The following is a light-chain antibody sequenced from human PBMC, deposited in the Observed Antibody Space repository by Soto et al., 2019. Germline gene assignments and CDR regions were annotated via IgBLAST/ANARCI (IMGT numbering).Light chain of an antibody. J-gene: IGLJ2*01. V-gene: IGLV1-40*01. CDR3: QSYDSTLSGFVV. CDR2: ANN. CDR1: SSNIGAGYD. Sequence: QSVLTQPPSVSGAPGQRVTISCTGSSSNIGAGYDVHWYQQLPGTAPKLLIYANNNRPSGAPDRFSGSKSGTSASLAITGLQAGDEADYYCQSYDSTLSGFVVFGGGTKLTVL.